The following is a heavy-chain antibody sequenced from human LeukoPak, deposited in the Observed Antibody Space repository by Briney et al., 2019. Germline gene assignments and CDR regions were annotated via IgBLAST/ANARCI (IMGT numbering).Heavy chain of an antibody. D-gene: IGHD3-10*01. J-gene: IGHJ4*02. CDR2: INPNSGGT. V-gene: IGHV1-2*02. Sequence: ASVKVSCKASGYTFTGYYMHWVRQAHGQGLEWMGWINPNSGGTNYAQKFQGRVTMTRDTSISTAYMELSRLRSDDTAVYYCARAQTTGFGESIDYWGQGTLVTVSS. CDR1: GYTFTGYY. CDR3: ARAQTTGFGESIDY.